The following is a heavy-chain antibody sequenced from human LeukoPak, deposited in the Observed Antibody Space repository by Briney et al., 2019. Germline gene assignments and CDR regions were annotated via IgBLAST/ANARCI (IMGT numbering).Heavy chain of an antibody. Sequence: GGSLRLSCAASGFTFSSYAMSWVRQAPGKGLEWVSAISGSGDSTYYADSVKGRFTISRDNSKNTLYLQMNSLRAEDTAVYYCAKDGDRYYYDSSGYYLDYWGQGTLVTVSS. CDR2: ISGSGDST. J-gene: IGHJ4*02. D-gene: IGHD3-22*01. V-gene: IGHV3-23*01. CDR3: AKDGDRYYYDSSGYYLDY. CDR1: GFTFSSYA.